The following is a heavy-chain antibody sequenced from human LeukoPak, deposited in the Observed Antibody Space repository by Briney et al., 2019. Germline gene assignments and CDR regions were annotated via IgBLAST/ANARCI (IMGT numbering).Heavy chain of an antibody. CDR2: VFHSGST. CDR1: GYSISSGYY. V-gene: IGHV4-38-2*02. Sequence: PSETLSLTCTVSGYSISSGYYWGWIRQPPGKGLEWIGSVFHSGSTYYNPSLKSRVTISVDTSKNQFSLKLSSVTAADTAVYYCARERTLRFGELRGFFDPWGQGTLVTVSS. J-gene: IGHJ5*02. D-gene: IGHD3-10*01. CDR3: ARERTLRFGELRGFFDP.